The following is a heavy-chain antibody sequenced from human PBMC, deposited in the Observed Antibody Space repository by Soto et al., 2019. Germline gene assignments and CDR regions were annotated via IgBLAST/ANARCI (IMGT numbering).Heavy chain of an antibody. V-gene: IGHV4-59*01. CDR3: AREAQDYYFDH. D-gene: IGHD1-26*01. J-gene: IGHJ5*02. Sequence: QVQLQESGPGLVKPSETLTLTCTVSPGSICSSYWSWIRQPPGRGLEWIGHVAYSGTTKYNPSLKSRGSISVSTSKRQFSLRLTSVTAADTAVYYCAREAQDYYFDHWGQGILVTVSS. CDR1: PGSICSSY. CDR2: VAYSGTT.